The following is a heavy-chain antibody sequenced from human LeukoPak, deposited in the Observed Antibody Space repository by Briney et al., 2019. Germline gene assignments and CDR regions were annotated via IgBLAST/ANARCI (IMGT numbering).Heavy chain of an antibody. CDR1: GFTVSSNY. Sequence: PGGSLRLSCAASGFTVSSNYMSWVRQAPGKGLEWVSVIYSGGSTYYADSVKGRFTISRDNSKNTLYLQMNSLRAEDTAVYYCARVKMVRADAFDIWGQGTMLTVSS. J-gene: IGHJ3*02. V-gene: IGHV3-53*01. CDR3: ARVKMVRADAFDI. D-gene: IGHD3-10*01. CDR2: IYSGGST.